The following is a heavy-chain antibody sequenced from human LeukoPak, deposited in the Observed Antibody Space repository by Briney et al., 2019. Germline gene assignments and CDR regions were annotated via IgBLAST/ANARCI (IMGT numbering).Heavy chain of an antibody. CDR1: GDSVSSNSAT. V-gene: IGHV6-1*01. J-gene: IGHJ4*02. CDR2: TYYRSKWYF. CDR3: AGPGSYIRY. D-gene: IGHD3-10*01. Sequence: SQTLSLTCAISGDSVSSNSATWNWIRQSPSRGLEWLGRTYYRSKWYFDYGMSVKSRITINPDTSKNQFSLQLHSVTPDDTAVYFCAGPGSYIRYWDQGTLVTVSS.